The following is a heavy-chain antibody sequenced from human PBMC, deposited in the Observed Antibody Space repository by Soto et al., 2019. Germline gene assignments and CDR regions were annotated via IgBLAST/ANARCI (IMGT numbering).Heavy chain of an antibody. CDR2: ISAYNGNT. D-gene: IGHD4-17*01. Sequence: QVQLVQSGAEVKKPGASVKVSCKASGYTFTSYGISWVRQAPGQGLEWMGWISAYNGNTNYAQKLQGRVTMTADTSTSTAYMELRSLRSDDTAVYYCARDPTHDGDNWYFDLWGRGTLVTVSS. CDR1: GYTFTSYG. CDR3: ARDPTHDGDNWYFDL. J-gene: IGHJ2*01. V-gene: IGHV1-18*01.